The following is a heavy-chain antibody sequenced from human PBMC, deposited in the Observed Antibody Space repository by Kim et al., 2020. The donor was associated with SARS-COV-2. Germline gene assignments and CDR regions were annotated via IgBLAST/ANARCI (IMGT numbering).Heavy chain of an antibody. CDR2: ISYDGSNK. V-gene: IGHV3-30*04. Sequence: GGSLRLSCAASGFTFSSYAMHWVRQAPGKGLEWVAVISYDGSNKYYADSVKGRFTISRDNSKNTLYLQMNSLRAEDTAVYYCARGGGSGSYYFLQLGWFDHWGQGTLVTVSS. J-gene: IGHJ5*02. D-gene: IGHD1-26*01. CDR1: GFTFSSYA. CDR3: ARGGGSGSYYFLQLGWFDH.